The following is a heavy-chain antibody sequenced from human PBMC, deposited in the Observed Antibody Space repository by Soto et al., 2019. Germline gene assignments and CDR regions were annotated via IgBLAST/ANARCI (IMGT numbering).Heavy chain of an antibody. CDR2: IYPGDSDT. CDR3: ARPKEIGSGNCYDY. J-gene: IGHJ4*02. CDR1: GYSFTNYW. D-gene: IGHD1-26*01. Sequence: GESLKISCKGSGYSFTNYWIAWVRQMPGKGLEWMGIIYPGDSDTRYSPPFQGQVTISADKSISTAYLQWSSLKASDSAMYYCARPKEIGSGNCYDYWGQGTLVTVPQ. V-gene: IGHV5-51*01.